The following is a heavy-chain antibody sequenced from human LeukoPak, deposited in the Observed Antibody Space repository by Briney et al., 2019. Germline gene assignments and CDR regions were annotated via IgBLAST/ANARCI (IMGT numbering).Heavy chain of an antibody. CDR2: INKDGSRT. Sequence: GGSLRLSCAASGFTFSNSWMHWARQAPGKGLVWVSRINKDGSRTWYADSVKGRFTISRDNAKNTLSLQMNSLRAEDTAVYYCADFGSGYWGQGTLVTVSS. J-gene: IGHJ4*02. D-gene: IGHD3-10*01. CDR3: ADFGSGY. V-gene: IGHV3-74*01. CDR1: GFTFSNSW.